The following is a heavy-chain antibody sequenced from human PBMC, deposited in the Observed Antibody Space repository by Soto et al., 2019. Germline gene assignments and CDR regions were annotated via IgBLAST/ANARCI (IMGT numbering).Heavy chain of an antibody. V-gene: IGHV4-59*08. CDR2: IYYSGST. CDR1: GGSISSYY. CDR3: ARTNYYYYYGMDV. J-gene: IGHJ6*02. Sequence: SETLSLTCTVSGGSISSYYWSWIRQPPGKGLEWIGYIYYSGSTNYNPSLKSRITISVDTSKNQFSLKLSSVTAADTAVYYCARTNYYYYYGMDVWGQGTTVTVSS.